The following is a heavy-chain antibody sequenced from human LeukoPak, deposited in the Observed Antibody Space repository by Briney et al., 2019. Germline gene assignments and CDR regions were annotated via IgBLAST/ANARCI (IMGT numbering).Heavy chain of an antibody. CDR1: GFTFSSYW. D-gene: IGHD6-19*01. V-gene: IGHV3-7*01. J-gene: IGHJ4*02. Sequence: GGSLRLSCAASGFTFSSYWMSWVRQAPGKGLEWVANIKQDGSEKYYVDSVKGRFTISRDNAKNSLYLQMNSLRAEDTAVYYCASASSGWVSPSDYWGQGTLVTVSS. CDR3: ASASSGWVSPSDY. CDR2: IKQDGSEK.